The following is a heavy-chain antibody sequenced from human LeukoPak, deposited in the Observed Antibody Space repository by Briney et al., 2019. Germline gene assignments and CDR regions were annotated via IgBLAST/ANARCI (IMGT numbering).Heavy chain of an antibody. CDR1: GGSISSYY. D-gene: IGHD6-13*01. CDR2: IYYSGST. V-gene: IGHV4-59*01. J-gene: IGHJ4*02. CDR3: ASLGAAAGTFNDY. Sequence: SETLSLTCTVSGGSISSYYWNWSRQPPGKGLEWIGYIYYSGSTNYNPSLKSRVTISVDTSKNQFSLKLSSVTAADTAVYYCASLGAAAGTFNDYWGQGTLVTVSS.